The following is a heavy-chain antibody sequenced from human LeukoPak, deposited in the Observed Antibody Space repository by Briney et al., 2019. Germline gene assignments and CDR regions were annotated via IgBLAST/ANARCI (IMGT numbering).Heavy chain of an antibody. J-gene: IGHJ4*02. CDR3: ARGTYLDH. D-gene: IGHD3/OR15-3a*01. CDR2: IYSDGRTT. Sequence: PGGSLRLSCAASGFTFRSSWMHWVRQAPGKGLVWVSRIYSDGRTTTYADSVKGRFTISRDNAENTLYLQMNSLRAEDTAVYYCARGTYLDHWGQGTLVTVSS. V-gene: IGHV3-74*01. CDR1: GFTFRSSW.